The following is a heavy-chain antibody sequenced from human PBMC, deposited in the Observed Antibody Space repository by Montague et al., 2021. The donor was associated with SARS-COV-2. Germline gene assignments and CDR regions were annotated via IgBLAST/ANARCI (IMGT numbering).Heavy chain of an antibody. CDR1: GDSISHSSYY. Sequence: SETLSLTCTVSGDSISHSSYYWGWIRQPPGKGLEWIGSIYYSGSTYYNPSLKSRVTISVDTSKNQVSLKLNSVTAADTAVYYCARVRQWLVPFDYWGPGTLVTVSS. CDR2: IYYSGST. J-gene: IGHJ4*02. D-gene: IGHD6-19*01. CDR3: ARVRQWLVPFDY. V-gene: IGHV4-39*07.